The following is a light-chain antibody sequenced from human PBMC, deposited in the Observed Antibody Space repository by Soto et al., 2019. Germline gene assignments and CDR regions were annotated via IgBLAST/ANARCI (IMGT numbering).Light chain of an antibody. Sequence: DIQMTQSPSTLSASVGDRVTITCRASQSISSWLAWYQQKPGKAPKLLIYKASGLESGVPSRFSGSGSGTEFTLTISSLQSEDFAVYYCQQYNNWPPWTFGQGTKVDIK. CDR1: QSISSW. CDR2: KAS. CDR3: QQYNNWPPWT. J-gene: IGKJ1*01. V-gene: IGKV1-5*03.